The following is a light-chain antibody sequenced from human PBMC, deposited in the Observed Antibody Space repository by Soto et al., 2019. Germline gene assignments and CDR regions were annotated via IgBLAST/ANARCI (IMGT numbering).Light chain of an antibody. CDR2: EVS. CDR3: MQSTQLPPT. CDR1: QSLLHITGETF. J-gene: IGKJ5*01. Sequence: DVVMTQTPLSLSVAPGQPASISCKSSQSLLHITGETFLFWYLQKPGQSPRLLIYEVSTRVPGVPDRFSGSGSGTDVTLEISRVETDDVGIYYCMQSTQLPPTFGQGKRLEIK. V-gene: IGKV2D-29*02.